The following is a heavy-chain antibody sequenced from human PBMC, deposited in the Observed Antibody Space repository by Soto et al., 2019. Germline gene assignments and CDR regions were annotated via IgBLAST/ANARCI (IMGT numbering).Heavy chain of an antibody. D-gene: IGHD3-16*01. V-gene: IGHV3-21*01. CDR2: ISSSSSYI. CDR1: GFTFSSYS. J-gene: IGHJ6*02. CDR3: AKQDRIYVADAHYCYYGMYV. Sequence: PGGSLRLSCAASGFTFSSYSMNWVRQAPGKGLEWVSSISSSSSYIYYADSVKGRFTISRDNAKNSLYLQMNSLRAEDTAVYYCAKQDRIYVADAHYCYYGMYVCDQRTTSTGSS.